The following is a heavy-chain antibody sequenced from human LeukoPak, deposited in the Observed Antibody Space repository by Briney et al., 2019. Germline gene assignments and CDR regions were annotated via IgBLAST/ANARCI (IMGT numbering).Heavy chain of an antibody. J-gene: IGHJ4*02. CDR1: GGSFSGYY. V-gene: IGHV4-39*01. CDR2: IYYSGST. CDR3: ARHVPSMIVVVTPSFDY. D-gene: IGHD3-22*01. Sequence: PSETLSLTCAVYGGSFSGYYWGWIRQPPGKGLEWIGSIYYSGSTYYNPSLKSRVTISVDTSKNQFSLKLSSVTAADTAVYYCARHVPSMIVVVTPSFDYWGQGTLVTVSS.